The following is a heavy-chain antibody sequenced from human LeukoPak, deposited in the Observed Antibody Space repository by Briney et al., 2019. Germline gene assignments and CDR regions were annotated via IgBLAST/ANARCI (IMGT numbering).Heavy chain of an antibody. J-gene: IGHJ4*02. D-gene: IGHD3-9*01. Sequence: GGSLRLSCAASGFTFTNAWMNWVRQAPGKGLEWVGRIRTKTDGGTLDYTAPVKGRFTISRDDLKNTLYLQMSSLTTEDTAVYYCAKDSPQNDWRGFDYWGQGTLVTVSS. V-gene: IGHV3-15*01. CDR1: GFTFTNAW. CDR2: IRTKTDGGTL. CDR3: AKDSPQNDWRGFDY.